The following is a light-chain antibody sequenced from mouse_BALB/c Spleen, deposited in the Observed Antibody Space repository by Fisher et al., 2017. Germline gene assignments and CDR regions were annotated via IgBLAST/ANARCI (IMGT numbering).Light chain of an antibody. CDR2: STS. Sequence: IVITQSPAIMSASLGERVTMTCTASSSVSSSYLHWYQQKPGSSPKLWIYSTSNLASGVPGRFSGSGSGNSYSLTISSMEAEDAATYYCQQWSSYPPTFGGGTKLEIK. V-gene: IGKV4-74*01. CDR1: SSVSSSY. CDR3: QQWSSYPPT. J-gene: IGKJ2*01.